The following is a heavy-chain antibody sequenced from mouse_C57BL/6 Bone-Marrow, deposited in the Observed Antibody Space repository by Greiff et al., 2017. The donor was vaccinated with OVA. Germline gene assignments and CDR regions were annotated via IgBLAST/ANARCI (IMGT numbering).Heavy chain of an antibody. J-gene: IGHJ2*01. D-gene: IGHD1-1*01. V-gene: IGHV1-81*01. CDR1: GYTFTSYG. CDR3: ASHGSSDD. CDR2: IYPRSGNT. Sequence: VQRVESGAELARPGASVKLSCKASGYTFTSYGISWVKQRTGQGLEWIGEIYPRSGNTYYNEKFKGKATLTADKSSSTAYMELRSLTSEDSAVYFCASHGSSDDWGQGTTLTVSS.